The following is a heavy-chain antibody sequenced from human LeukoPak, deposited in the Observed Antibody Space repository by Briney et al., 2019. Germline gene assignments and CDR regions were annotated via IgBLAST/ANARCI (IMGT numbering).Heavy chain of an antibody. CDR2: INPSGGST. CDR1: GYTFTSYY. Sequence: GASVKVSCKVSGYTFTSYYLHWVRQAPGQGPEWMGIINPSGGSTTYAQNFQGRVTMTRDTSTSAVYMELSSLRSEDTAVYYCAACSSTSCYYGMDAWGQGTTVTVSS. CDR3: AACSSTSCYYGMDA. D-gene: IGHD2-2*01. J-gene: IGHJ6*02. V-gene: IGHV1-46*03.